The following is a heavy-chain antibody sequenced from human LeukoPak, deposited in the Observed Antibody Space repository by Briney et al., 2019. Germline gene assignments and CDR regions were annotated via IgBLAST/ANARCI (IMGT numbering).Heavy chain of an antibody. V-gene: IGHV3-30*03. D-gene: IGHD3-22*01. CDR3: ATQDGYDNSGHYGY. CDR2: ISYDGSNK. J-gene: IGHJ4*02. CDR1: GFSFSNLG. Sequence: GSLRLSCAASGFSFSNLGMHWVRQAPGKGLEWVAVISYDGSNKYFADSVKGRFTISRDNSKNTLYLQMNSLRAEDTAVYYCATQDGYDNSGHYGYWGQGTLVTVSS.